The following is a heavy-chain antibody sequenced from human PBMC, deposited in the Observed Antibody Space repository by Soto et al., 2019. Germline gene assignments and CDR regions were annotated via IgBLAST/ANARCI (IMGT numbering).Heavy chain of an antibody. Sequence: QVQLQESGPGLVKPSQTLSLTCTVSGGSISSGGYYWSWIRQHPGKGLEWIGYIYYSGSTYYNPSLKSRVTISVDTSKNQFSLKLSSVTAADTAVYYCARDTQYYYDSSGSNPSDAFDICGQGTMVTVSS. CDR2: IYYSGST. D-gene: IGHD3-22*01. V-gene: IGHV4-31*03. CDR1: GGSISSGGYY. J-gene: IGHJ3*02. CDR3: ARDTQYYYDSSGSNPSDAFDI.